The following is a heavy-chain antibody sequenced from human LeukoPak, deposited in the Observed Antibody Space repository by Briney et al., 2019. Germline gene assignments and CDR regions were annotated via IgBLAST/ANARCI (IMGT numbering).Heavy chain of an antibody. J-gene: IGHJ4*02. V-gene: IGHV4-61*02. Sequence: PSQTPSLTCTVSGGSISSGSYYWSWIRQPAGKGLEWIGRIYTSGSTNYNPSLKSRVTISVDTSKNQFSLKLSSVTAADTAVYYCARVVYGSGSYYIWGQGTLVTVSS. CDR1: GGSISSGSYY. CDR2: IYTSGST. D-gene: IGHD3-10*01. CDR3: ARVVYGSGSYYI.